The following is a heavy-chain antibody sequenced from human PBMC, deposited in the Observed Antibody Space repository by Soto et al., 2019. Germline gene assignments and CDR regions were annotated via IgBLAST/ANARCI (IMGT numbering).Heavy chain of an antibody. CDR2: INVYNGDR. J-gene: IGHJ5*02. Sequence: QVQVVQSGPELKKPGASVKVSCKAQGYIFTKYGIGWVRQAPGHGLEWMGLINVYNGDRKYAQKFQDRVSMTTDTATDTAYMALESLRSADTAVYYCARLQLGGDRMLNWFDPWGQGTLVTVSS. CDR3: ARLQLGGDRMLNWFDP. D-gene: IGHD2-21*02. V-gene: IGHV1-18*01. CDR1: GYIFTKYG.